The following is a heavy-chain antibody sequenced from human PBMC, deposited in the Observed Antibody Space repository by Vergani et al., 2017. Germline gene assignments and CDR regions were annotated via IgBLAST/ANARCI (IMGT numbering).Heavy chain of an antibody. CDR3: AGERCCSGGSCSRFDY. J-gene: IGHJ4*02. CDR2: IYYSGST. Sequence: QVQLQESGPGLVKPSETLSLICTVSGGSISSYYWSWIRQHPGKGLEWIGFIYYSGSTNYNPSLKSRVTISVAKSKNQRSLKLRSVTAADTAVYYCAGERCCSGGSCSRFDYWGQGTLVTVSS. CDR1: GGSISSYY. D-gene: IGHD2-15*01. V-gene: IGHV4-59*12.